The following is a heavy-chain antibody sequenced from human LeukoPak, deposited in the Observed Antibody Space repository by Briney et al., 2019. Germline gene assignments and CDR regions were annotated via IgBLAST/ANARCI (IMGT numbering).Heavy chain of an antibody. CDR3: AKALTKIYYYGMDV. D-gene: IGHD3-3*01. CDR1: GFTFSSYG. V-gene: IGHV3-30*18. CDR2: ISYDGSNK. J-gene: IGHJ6*02. Sequence: PGRSLRLSCAASGFTFSSYGMHWVRQAPGKGLEWVAVISYDGSNKYYADSVKGRFTISRDNSKNTLYLQMNSLRAEDTAVCYCAKALTKIYYYGMDVWGQGTLVTVSS.